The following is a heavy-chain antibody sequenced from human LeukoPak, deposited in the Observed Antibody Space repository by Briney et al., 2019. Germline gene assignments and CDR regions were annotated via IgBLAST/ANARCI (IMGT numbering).Heavy chain of an antibody. Sequence: GGSLRLSCAASGFTFCSYWMSWVRQAPGQGLEWVANIKQDGSEKYYVDSVKGRFTISRDNATNSLYLQMNSLRAEDTAVYYCARDPTYYYDSRHFDYWGQGTLVTVSS. J-gene: IGHJ4*02. CDR2: IKQDGSEK. CDR3: ARDPTYYYDSRHFDY. D-gene: IGHD3-22*01. CDR1: GFTFCSYW. V-gene: IGHV3-7*01.